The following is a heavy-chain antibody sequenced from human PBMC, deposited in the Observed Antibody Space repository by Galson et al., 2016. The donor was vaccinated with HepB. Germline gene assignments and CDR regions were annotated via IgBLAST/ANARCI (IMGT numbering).Heavy chain of an antibody. CDR2: LYAGGET. CDR1: GLSVSDAY. Sequence: SLRLSCAASGLSVSDAYMNWVRQAPGKGLEWVSVLYAGGETYYADSLRGRFTISRDNSKNILYLQMNSLRVEDTAVYYCARDQSLRNGMNVWGQGTTVTVSS. J-gene: IGHJ6*02. V-gene: IGHV3-66*01. CDR3: ARDQSLRNGMNV.